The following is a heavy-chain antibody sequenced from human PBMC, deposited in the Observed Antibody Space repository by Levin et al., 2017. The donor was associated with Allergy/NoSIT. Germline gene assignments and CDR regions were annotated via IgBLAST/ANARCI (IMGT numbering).Heavy chain of an antibody. CDR3: TRDRGSSGWFES. CDR1: GGPVNSGSYY. J-gene: IGHJ5*01. CDR2: VYYSGTT. V-gene: IGHV4-61*01. Sequence: SETLSLTCTVSGGPVNSGSYYWSWIRQPPGKGLEWIGSVYYSGTTNYNPSLKRRASITGDTSKNQFSLTLSSLTAADTAVYYCTRDRGSSGWFESWGQGTLVTVSS. D-gene: IGHD6-19*01.